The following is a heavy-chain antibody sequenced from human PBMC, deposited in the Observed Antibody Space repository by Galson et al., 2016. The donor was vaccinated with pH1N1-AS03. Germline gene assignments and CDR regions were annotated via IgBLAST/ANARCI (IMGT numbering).Heavy chain of an antibody. Sequence: SLRLSCAASGFTFSTYGMYWLRQAPGKGPEWVAVISYDGSNRSYMDSVKGRFTISRDNSKNTLYLQMNSLRPGDTAVYYCAKAFFWQQRVEAEAFDVWGQGTMVTVSS. V-gene: IGHV3-30*18. CDR1: GFTFSTYG. CDR3: AKAFFWQQRVEAEAFDV. CDR2: ISYDGSNR. D-gene: IGHD3-3*01. J-gene: IGHJ3*01.